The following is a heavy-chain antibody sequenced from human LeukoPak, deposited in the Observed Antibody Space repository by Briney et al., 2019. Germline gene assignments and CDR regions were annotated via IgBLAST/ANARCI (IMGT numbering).Heavy chain of an antibody. Sequence: PSETLSLTCTVSGGSISSYYWSWIRQPPGKGLEWIGYIYYSGSTNCNPSLKSRVTISVDTSKNQFSLKLSSVTAADTAVYYCARDSPYSSSWLDYWGQGTLVTVSS. D-gene: IGHD6-13*01. CDR2: IYYSGST. V-gene: IGHV4-59*01. CDR3: ARDSPYSSSWLDY. CDR1: GGSISSYY. J-gene: IGHJ4*02.